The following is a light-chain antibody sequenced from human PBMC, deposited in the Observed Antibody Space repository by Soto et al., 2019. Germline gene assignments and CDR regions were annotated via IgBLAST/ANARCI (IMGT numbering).Light chain of an antibody. V-gene: IGKV3-20*01. CDR3: QQYGSSPTTWT. J-gene: IGKJ1*01. CDR1: QSVSSGY. Sequence: EIVLTQSPGTLSLSPGERATLSCRASQSVSSGYLAWYQQKPGQAPRLLLYGASSRATGIPDRFSGSGSGTDFTLTIIRLEPEEFAVYYCQQYGSSPTTWTFGQGTKVEVK. CDR2: GAS.